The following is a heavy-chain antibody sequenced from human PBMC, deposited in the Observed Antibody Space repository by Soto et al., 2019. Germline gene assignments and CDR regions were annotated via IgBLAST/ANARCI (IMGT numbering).Heavy chain of an antibody. CDR1: GFTLTTYG. J-gene: IGHJ4*02. D-gene: IGHD6-13*01. Sequence: LRLSCAASGFTLTTYGMQWVRQAPGKGLEWVAAMSYDGTKEYYADSVKGRFTISRDSSRNTLFLQLNSLRAEDTAVYYCAKEFGSTWIDHWGEGTLVTVSS. CDR2: MSYDGTKE. V-gene: IGHV3-30*18. CDR3: AKEFGSTWIDH.